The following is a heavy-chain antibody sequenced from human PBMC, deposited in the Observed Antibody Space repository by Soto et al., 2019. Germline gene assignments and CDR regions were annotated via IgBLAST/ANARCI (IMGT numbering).Heavy chain of an antibody. J-gene: IGHJ4*02. CDR1: GGSISSYY. Sequence: SETLSLTCTVSGGSISSYYWSWIRQSPGKGLEWIGYTYYSGSTNYNPSLNSRVTISVDMSQNQFSLKLSSVTAADTAVYYCAKHVVFVSGGSSFDFWGQGILVT. CDR2: TYYSGST. V-gene: IGHV4-59*08. CDR3: AKHVVFVSGGSSFDF. D-gene: IGHD3-16*01.